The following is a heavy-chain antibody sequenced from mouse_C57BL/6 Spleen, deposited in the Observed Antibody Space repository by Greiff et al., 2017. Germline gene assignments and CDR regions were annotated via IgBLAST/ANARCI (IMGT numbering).Heavy chain of an antibody. CDR3: AYYYGSSYWFAY. Sequence: VQLQQPGAELVRPGTSVKLSCKASGYTFTSYWMHWVKQRPRQGLEWIGVIDPSDSYTNYNQKFKGKATLTVDTSSSTAYMQLSSLTSEDSAVYYCAYYYGSSYWFAYWGQGTLVTVSA. J-gene: IGHJ3*01. CDR1: GYTFTSYW. V-gene: IGHV1-59*01. CDR2: IDPSDSYT. D-gene: IGHD1-1*01.